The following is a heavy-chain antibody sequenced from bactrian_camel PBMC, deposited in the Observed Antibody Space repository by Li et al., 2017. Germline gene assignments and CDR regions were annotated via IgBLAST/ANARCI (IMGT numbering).Heavy chain of an antibody. CDR2: IDTGDTST. CDR3: AAGTAALSLRMGSYNA. CDR1: GYSDGC. J-gene: IGHJ6*01. V-gene: IGHV3S54*01. Sequence: HVQLVESGGGSVQAGQSLRLSCVASGYSDGCMGWFRQAPGKEREGIATIDTGDTSTYYRDSVKGRFTISQDKTKNTMFLQMNSLKPEDTGMYYCAAGTAALSLRMGSYNAWGQGTQVTVS. D-gene: IGHD1*01.